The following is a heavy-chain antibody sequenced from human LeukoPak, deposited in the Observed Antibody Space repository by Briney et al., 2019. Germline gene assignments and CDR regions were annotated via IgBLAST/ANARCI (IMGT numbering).Heavy chain of an antibody. Sequence: ASVKGSCKASGYTFTSYGISWVRQAPGQGLEWMGRIIPILGIANYAQKFQGRVTITADKSTSTAYMELSSLRSEDTAVYYCAREPPGDWGQGTLVTVSS. CDR3: AREPPGD. CDR1: GYTFTSYG. CDR2: IIPILGIA. V-gene: IGHV1-69*04. D-gene: IGHD3-16*01. J-gene: IGHJ4*02.